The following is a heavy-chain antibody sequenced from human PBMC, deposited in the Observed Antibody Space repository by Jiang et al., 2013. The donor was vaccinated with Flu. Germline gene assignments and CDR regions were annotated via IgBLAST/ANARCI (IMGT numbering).Heavy chain of an antibody. CDR1: GFTFSDYG. CDR2: IVQWKYK. CDR3: AKEMSPWLFGVGDGFDV. Sequence: SGFTFSDYGMTWVRQAPGKGLELGGSYIVQWKYKFYADAFQGRFTISRDNSKNTLYLQLNSLRTEDTAMYYCAKEMSPWLFGVGDGFDVWGQGTMATVSS. D-gene: IGHD3-10*01. V-gene: IGHV3-30*18. J-gene: IGHJ3*01.